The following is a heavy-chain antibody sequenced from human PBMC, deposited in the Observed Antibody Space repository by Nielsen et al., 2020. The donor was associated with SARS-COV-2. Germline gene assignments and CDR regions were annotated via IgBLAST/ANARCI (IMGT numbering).Heavy chain of an antibody. Sequence: SETLSLTCAVYGGSFSGYYWSWIRQPPGKGLEWIGEINHSGSTNYNPSLKSRVTISVDTSKNQFSLKLSSVTAADTAVYYCARTTYSSGWRWFDPWGQGTLVNVSS. J-gene: IGHJ5*02. CDR1: GGSFSGYY. CDR3: ARTTYSSGWRWFDP. V-gene: IGHV4-34*01. CDR2: INHSGST. D-gene: IGHD6-19*01.